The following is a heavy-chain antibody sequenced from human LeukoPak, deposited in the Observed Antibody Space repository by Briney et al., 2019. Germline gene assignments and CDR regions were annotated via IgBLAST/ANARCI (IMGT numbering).Heavy chain of an antibody. CDR3: ARDRFRGGRITIFGVVDY. J-gene: IGHJ4*02. Sequence: GGSLRLSCAASGFTFSSYAMHWVRQAPGKGLEWVAVISYDGSNKYYADSVKGRFTISRDNSKNTLYLQMNSLRAEDTAVYYCARDRFRGGRITIFGVVDYWGQGTLVTVSS. CDR1: GFTFSSYA. V-gene: IGHV3-30-3*01. CDR2: ISYDGSNK. D-gene: IGHD3-3*01.